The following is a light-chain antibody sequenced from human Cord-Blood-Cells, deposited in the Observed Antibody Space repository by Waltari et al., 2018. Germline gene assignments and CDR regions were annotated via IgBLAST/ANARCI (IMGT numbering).Light chain of an antibody. Sequence: DIQMTQSPSSLSASVGDRVTITCQASQDISNYLNWYQQKPGKAPKLLIYDASNLETGVPSRFSGSGSVTDFTFTISSLQPEDIATYYCQQYDNLLRTFGQGTKVEIK. CDR1: QDISNY. J-gene: IGKJ1*01. CDR3: QQYDNLLRT. CDR2: DAS. V-gene: IGKV1-33*01.